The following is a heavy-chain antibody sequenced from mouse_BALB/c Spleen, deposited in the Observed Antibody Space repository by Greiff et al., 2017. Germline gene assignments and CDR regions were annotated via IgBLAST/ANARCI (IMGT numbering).Heavy chain of an antibody. D-gene: IGHD1-1*01. CDR3: ARLGYGSSYSFDV. J-gene: IGHJ1*01. V-gene: IGHV3-8*02. CDR1: GDSITSGY. CDR2: ISYSGST. Sequence: EVQLQESGPSLVKPSQTLSLTCSVTGDSITSGYWNWIRKFPGNKLEYMGYISYSGSTYYNPSLKSRISITRDTSKNQYYLQLNSVTTEDTATYYCARLGYGSSYSFDVWGAGTTVTVSS.